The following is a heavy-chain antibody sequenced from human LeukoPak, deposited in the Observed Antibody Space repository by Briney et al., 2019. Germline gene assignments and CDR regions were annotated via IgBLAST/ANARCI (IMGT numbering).Heavy chain of an antibody. CDR1: GGSFSGYY. CDR2: INHSGST. D-gene: IGHD3-10*01. J-gene: IGHJ4*02. Sequence: PSETLSLTCAVYGGSFSGYYWSWIRQPPGKGLGWIGEINHSGSTNYNPSLKSRVTISVDTSKNQFSLKLSSVTAADTAVYYCARRRKYYYGSGSYFGCFDYWGQGTLVTVSS. V-gene: IGHV4-34*01. CDR3: ARRRKYYYGSGSYFGCFDY.